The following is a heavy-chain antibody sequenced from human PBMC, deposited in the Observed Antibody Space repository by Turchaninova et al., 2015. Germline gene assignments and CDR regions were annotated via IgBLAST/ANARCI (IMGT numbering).Heavy chain of an antibody. CDR3: ASYDSSGFYGMDV. Sequence: QVQLQESGPGLVKPSQTLSLPCTVSGGSISSGGYSWPWIRQRPGKVLEWIGYISHSGSTDYNPSLKSRVTISMDTSKKQFSLKLSSVTAADTAVYYCASYDSSGFYGMDVWGQGTTVTVSS. CDR1: GGSISSGGYS. J-gene: IGHJ6*02. D-gene: IGHD3-22*01. CDR2: ISHSGST. V-gene: IGHV4-31*03.